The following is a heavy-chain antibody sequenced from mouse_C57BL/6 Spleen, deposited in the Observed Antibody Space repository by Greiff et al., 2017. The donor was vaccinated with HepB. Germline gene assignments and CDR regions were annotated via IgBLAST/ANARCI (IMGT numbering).Heavy chain of an antibody. Sequence: QVQLQQPGAELVMPGASVKLSCKASGYTFTSYWMHWVKQRPGQGLEWIGEIDPSDSYTNYNQKFKGKSTLTVDKSSSTAYMQLSSLTSEDSAVYYCARPLLTTVVRGGFAYWGQGTLVTVSA. J-gene: IGHJ3*01. V-gene: IGHV1-69*01. CDR2: IDPSDSYT. D-gene: IGHD1-1*01. CDR3: ARPLLTTVVRGGFAY. CDR1: GYTFTSYW.